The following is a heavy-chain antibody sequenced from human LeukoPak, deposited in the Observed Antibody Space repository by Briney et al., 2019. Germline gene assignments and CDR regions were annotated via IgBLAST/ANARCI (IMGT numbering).Heavy chain of an antibody. CDR2: ISYDGSNK. D-gene: IGHD1-20*01. V-gene: IGHV3-30*03. J-gene: IGHJ3*02. CDR3: ARESITGTDAFDI. CDR1: GFTFSSYG. Sequence: GRSLRLSCAASGFTFSSYGMHWVRQAPGKGLEWVAVISYDGSNKYYADSVKGRFTISRDNAKNSLYLQMNSLRAEDTAVYYCARESITGTDAFDIWGQGTMVTVSS.